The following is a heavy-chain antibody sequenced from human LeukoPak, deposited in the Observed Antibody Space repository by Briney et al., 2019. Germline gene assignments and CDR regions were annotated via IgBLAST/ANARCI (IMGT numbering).Heavy chain of an antibody. CDR1: GGSITTTNW. V-gene: IGHV4-4*02. J-gene: IGHJ4*02. CDR2: IHLSGRT. D-gene: IGHD2-8*01. Sequence: SETLSLTCGVSGGSITTTNWWSWVRQPPGQGLEWIGEIHLSGRTNYNPSLNSRVTLALDTSKNHLSLSLTSVTAADTAVYYCSRENGAFSPFGYWGQGTLVTV. CDR3: SRENGAFSPFGY.